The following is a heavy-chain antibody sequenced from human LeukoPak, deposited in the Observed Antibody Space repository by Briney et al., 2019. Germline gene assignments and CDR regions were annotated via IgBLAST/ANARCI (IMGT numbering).Heavy chain of an antibody. D-gene: IGHD5-18*01. V-gene: IGHV1-69*05. J-gene: IGHJ4*02. CDR2: IIPIFGTA. Sequence: SVKVSCKASGGTFSSYAISWVRQAPGQGLEWMGRIIPIFGTANYAQKFQGRVTITTDESTSTACMELSSLRSEDTAVYYCARDGRWSGTAMGYWGQGTLVTVSS. CDR1: GGTFSSYA. CDR3: ARDGRWSGTAMGY.